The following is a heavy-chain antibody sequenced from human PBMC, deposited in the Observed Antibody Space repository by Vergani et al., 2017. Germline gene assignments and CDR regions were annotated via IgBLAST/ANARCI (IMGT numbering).Heavy chain of an antibody. V-gene: IGHV4-30-2*01. CDR3: ARDVRDDIMIGPDNMPFDS. CDR2: IYHSGST. Sequence: QLQLQESGSGLVKPSQTLSLTCAVSGGSISSGGYSWSWIRQPPGKGLEWIGYIYHSGSTYYNPSLNSRVTISVDRSKNQFSLKLSSVTAADTALYFCARDVRDDIMIGPDNMPFDSCGQGTLVTVSS. J-gene: IGHJ4*02. D-gene: IGHD3-9*01. CDR1: GGSISSGGYS.